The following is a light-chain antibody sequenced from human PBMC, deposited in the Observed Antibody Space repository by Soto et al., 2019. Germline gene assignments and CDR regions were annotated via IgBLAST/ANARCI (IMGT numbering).Light chain of an antibody. CDR1: QSVSSSY. V-gene: IGKV3-20*01. J-gene: IGKJ5*01. CDR2: GPS. CDR3: QQYGSSLSIT. Sequence: EIVLTQSPGTLSLSPGERATLSCRASQSVSSSYLAWYQRKPGQAPRLLIYGPSSRATGIPDRFSGSGSGTDFTLTISRLEPEDFAVYYCQQYGSSLSITFGQGTRLENK.